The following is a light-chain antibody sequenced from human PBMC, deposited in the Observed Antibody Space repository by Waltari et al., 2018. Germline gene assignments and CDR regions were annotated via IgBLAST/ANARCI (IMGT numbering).Light chain of an antibody. CDR1: SGHSTNI. CDR3: QTGGHGTWV. V-gene: IGLV4-69*01. J-gene: IGLJ3*02. Sequence: QLVLTQSPSASASLGASVKLTCTLSSGHSTNIIAWLQQTPEQGPRFLMNVKSDGSHNKGVVMPDRFSGSSSGAERYLTISSLQSGDEADYYCQTGGHGTWVFGGGTRLTVL. CDR2: VKSDGSH.